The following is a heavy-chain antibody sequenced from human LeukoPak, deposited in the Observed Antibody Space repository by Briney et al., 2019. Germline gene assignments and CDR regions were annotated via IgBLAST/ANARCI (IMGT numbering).Heavy chain of an antibody. Sequence: SETLSLTCTVSGGSISSSSYSSSYYWGWIRQPPGKGLEWIGTIFHSGSSYYNPALKSRVTISVDTSKNQFSLKLSSVTAADTAVYYCARALSFFDYWGQGTLVTVSS. CDR1: GGSISSSSYSSSYY. V-gene: IGHV4-39*07. J-gene: IGHJ4*02. CDR3: ARALSFFDY. CDR2: IFHSGSS.